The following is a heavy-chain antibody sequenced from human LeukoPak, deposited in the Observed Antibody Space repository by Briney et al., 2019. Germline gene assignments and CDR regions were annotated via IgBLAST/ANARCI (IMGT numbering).Heavy chain of an antibody. CDR3: GRDALVGYFSYYYMDV. J-gene: IGHJ6*03. CDR2: ISNSGST. V-gene: IGHV4-59*11. Sequence: SETLSLTRTVSGGSISSHYWTWIRQSPVKGLEWIGDISNSGSTSYNPSLKSRVTISIDTSKDQFSLKLSSVTAADTAVYYCGRDALVGYFSYYYMDVWGKGTTVTVSS. D-gene: IGHD2-15*01. CDR1: GGSISSHY.